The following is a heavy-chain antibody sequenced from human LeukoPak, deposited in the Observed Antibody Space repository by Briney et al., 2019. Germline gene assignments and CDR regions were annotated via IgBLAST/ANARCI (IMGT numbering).Heavy chain of an antibody. CDR1: GFTFSSYS. V-gene: IGHV3-48*02. CDR2: ISTSSSTI. Sequence: GGSLRLSCAASGFTFSSYSMNWVRQAPGKGLEWVSYISTSSSTIYYADSVKGRFTISRDDAKNSLYLQMNSLRDEDTAVYYCAREATYSGSHPFDYWGQGTLVTVSS. CDR3: AREATYSGSHPFDY. J-gene: IGHJ4*02. D-gene: IGHD1-26*01.